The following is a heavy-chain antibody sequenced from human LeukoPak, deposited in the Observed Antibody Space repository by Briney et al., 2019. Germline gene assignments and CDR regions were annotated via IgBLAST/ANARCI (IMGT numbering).Heavy chain of an antibody. D-gene: IGHD3-3*02. CDR2: ISAYNGNT. Sequence: ASVKVSCKASGYTFTSYGISWVRQAPGQGLEWMGRISAYNGNTNYAQKLQGRVTMSTDTSTSTAYMELRSLRSDGTAVYYCARVSLVVSLFDYWGQGTLATVSS. CDR1: GYTFTSYG. J-gene: IGHJ4*02. CDR3: ARVSLVVSLFDY. V-gene: IGHV1-18*01.